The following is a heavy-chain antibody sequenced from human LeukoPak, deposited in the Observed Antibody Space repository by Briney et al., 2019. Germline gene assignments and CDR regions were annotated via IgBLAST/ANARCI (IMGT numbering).Heavy chain of an antibody. CDR1: GFTFSGYT. D-gene: IGHD1-14*01. CDR2: ISYDESNK. CDR3: AKDFKPEDLLRRYNWFDP. J-gene: IGHJ5*02. V-gene: IGHV3-30*18. Sequence: PGRSLRLSCAASGFTFSGYTMHWVRQAPGKGLQWVALISYDESNKYYADSVKGRFTISRDNSKNTLYLQMNSLRAEDTAVYYCAKDFKPEDLLRRYNWFDPWGQGTLVTVSS.